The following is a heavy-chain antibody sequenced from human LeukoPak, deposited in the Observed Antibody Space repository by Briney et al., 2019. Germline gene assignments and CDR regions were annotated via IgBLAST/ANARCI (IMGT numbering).Heavy chain of an antibody. J-gene: IGHJ2*01. CDR3: ARDRNGGAVLYYWYFDL. CDR1: GGSISSYY. CDR2: IYYSGST. D-gene: IGHD3-16*01. Sequence: SETLSLTCTVSGGSISSYYWNWIRQPPGKGLEWIWYIYYSGSTNYNPSLKSRVTITVDTSKNRFSLKLSSVSDADTAVYYCARDRNGGAVLYYWYFDLWVRGTLVAVSS. V-gene: IGHV4-59*01.